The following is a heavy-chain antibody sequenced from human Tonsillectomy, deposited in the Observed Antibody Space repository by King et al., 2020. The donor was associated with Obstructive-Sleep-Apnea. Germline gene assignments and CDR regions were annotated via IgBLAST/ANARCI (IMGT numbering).Heavy chain of an antibody. Sequence: VQLVESGGGLVQPGGSLKLSCAASGFIISGSAMHWVRQASGKGLEWIGRIRSKDNNYATAYAASVKGRFTVSRDDSKNTAYLQMNSLKTEDTAVYYCPRPGGDPSYYSGMDVGGGGAPATVSS. CDR2: IRSKDNNYAT. J-gene: IGHJ6*02. CDR1: GFIISGSA. D-gene: IGHD2-21*02. V-gene: IGHV3-73*02. CDR3: PRPGGDPSYYSGMDV.